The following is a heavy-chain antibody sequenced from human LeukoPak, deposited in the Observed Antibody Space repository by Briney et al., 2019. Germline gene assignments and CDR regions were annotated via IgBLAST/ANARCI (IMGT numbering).Heavy chain of an antibody. CDR1: GGSFSGYY. CDR2: INHSGST. D-gene: IGHD5-18*01. Sequence: SETLSLTCAVYGGSFSGYYWSWIRQPPGKGLEWIGEINHSGSTNYNPSLKSRVTISVDTSKNQFSLKLSSVTAADTAVYYCARLPRGYSYDLDYWGQGTLVTVSS. J-gene: IGHJ4*02. CDR3: ARLPRGYSYDLDY. V-gene: IGHV4-34*01.